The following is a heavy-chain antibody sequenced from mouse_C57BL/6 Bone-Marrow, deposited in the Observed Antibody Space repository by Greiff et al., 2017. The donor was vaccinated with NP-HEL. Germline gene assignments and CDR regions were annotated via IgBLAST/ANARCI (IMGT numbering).Heavy chain of an antibody. D-gene: IGHD1-1*01. Sequence: VQLQQSGPELVKPGASVKLSCKASGYTFTSYDINWVKQRPGQGLEWIGWIYPRDGSTKYNEKFKGKATLTVDTSSSTAYMELHSLTSEDSAVYFCAATAVESDWYFDVWGTGTTVTVSS. CDR3: AATAVESDWYFDV. V-gene: IGHV1-85*01. CDR2: IYPRDGST. J-gene: IGHJ1*03. CDR1: GYTFTSYD.